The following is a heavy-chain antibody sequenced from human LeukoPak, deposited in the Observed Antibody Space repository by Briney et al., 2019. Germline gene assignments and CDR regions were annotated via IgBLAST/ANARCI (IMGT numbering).Heavy chain of an antibody. Sequence: GGSLRLSCAASGFTFNSYAMSWVRQAPGKGLEWVSAISGSGDNTYSADSVKGRFTISRDNAKNSLYLQMNSLRAEDTAVYYCAELGITMIGGVWGKGTTVTISS. CDR3: AELGITMIGGV. CDR1: GFTFNSYA. V-gene: IGHV3-23*01. CDR2: ISGSGDNT. D-gene: IGHD3-10*02. J-gene: IGHJ6*04.